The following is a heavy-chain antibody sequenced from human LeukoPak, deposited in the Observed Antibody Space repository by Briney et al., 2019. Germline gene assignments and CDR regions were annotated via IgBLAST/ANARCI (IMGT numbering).Heavy chain of an antibody. J-gene: IGHJ6*03. CDR3: ARCASCRTSFYFYYMDL. V-gene: IGHV3-53*01. Sequence: GGSLRLSCAVSGFSVSNDYINWVRQAPGKGLEWVSVINRGGTTYYADSVKHRFTFSRGNSKNTVYLQMNSVRAYGTPVYFCARCASCRTSFYFYYMDLWGKGT. CDR2: INRGGTT. D-gene: IGHD2-2*01. CDR1: GFSVSNDY.